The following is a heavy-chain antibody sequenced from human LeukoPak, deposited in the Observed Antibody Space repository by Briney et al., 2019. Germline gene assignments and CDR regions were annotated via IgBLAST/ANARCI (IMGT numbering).Heavy chain of an antibody. CDR1: RYTFTSYY. V-gene: IGHV1-46*01. Sequence: ASVKVSCKASRYTFTSYYMHWVRQAPGQGLEWMGIINPSGGSTSYAQKFQGRVTMTRDMSTSTVYMELSSLRSEDTAVYYCAREQWELRSWFDPWGQGTLVTVSS. CDR2: INPSGGST. CDR3: AREQWELRSWFDP. D-gene: IGHD1-26*01. J-gene: IGHJ5*02.